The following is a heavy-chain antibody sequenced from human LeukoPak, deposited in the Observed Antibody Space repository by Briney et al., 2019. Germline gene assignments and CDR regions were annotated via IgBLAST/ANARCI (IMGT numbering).Heavy chain of an antibody. V-gene: IGHV6-1*01. CDR2: TYYRSTWYS. CDR1: GDSVSDSNVS. J-gene: IGHJ3*02. CDR3: VRDPSSKYAFDI. Sequence: SQTLSLTCDISGDSVSDSNVSWSWIRQSPSRGLEWLGRTYYRSTWYSDYADSVQSRITIKPDTTRNQVSLQLNSVTPDDTAVYYCVRDPSSKYAFDIWGQGTMVIVSS.